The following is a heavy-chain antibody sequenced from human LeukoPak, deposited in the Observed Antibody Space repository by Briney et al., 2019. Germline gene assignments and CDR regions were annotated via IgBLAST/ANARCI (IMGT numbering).Heavy chain of an antibody. Sequence: GGSLRLSCAASAFTFSSYAMSWVRQAPGKGLEWVSAISGSGGSTYYADSVKGRFTISRDNSKNTLYLQMNSLRAEDTAVYYCAKADTGSSGWYSRAWFFDYWGQGTLVTVSS. V-gene: IGHV3-23*01. D-gene: IGHD6-19*01. CDR3: AKADTGSSGWYSRAWFFDY. CDR2: ISGSGGST. J-gene: IGHJ4*02. CDR1: AFTFSSYA.